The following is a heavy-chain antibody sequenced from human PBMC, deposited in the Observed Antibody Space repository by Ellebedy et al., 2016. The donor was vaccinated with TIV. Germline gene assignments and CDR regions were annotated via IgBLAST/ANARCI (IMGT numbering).Heavy chain of an antibody. V-gene: IGHV5-51*01. J-gene: IGHJ3*02. CDR1: GYSFTTYW. Sequence: GESLKISCTGSGYSFTTYWIGWVRQIPGKGLEWMMIIYPDDSDTRYSPSFHGQVTISADKSISTAYLQWRSLEASDIAMYYCARLRDSHYSGSVPWGAFDIWGQGTMVTVSS. D-gene: IGHD1-26*01. CDR3: ARLRDSHYSGSVPWGAFDI. CDR2: IYPDDSDT.